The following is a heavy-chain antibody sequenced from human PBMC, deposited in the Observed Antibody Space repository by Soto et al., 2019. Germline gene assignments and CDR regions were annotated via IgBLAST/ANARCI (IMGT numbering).Heavy chain of an antibody. CDR3: ARDSPPVDY. CDR2: ISAYNGNT. V-gene: IGHV1-18*01. Sequence: QVQLVQSGAEVKKPGASVKVSCKASGYTFSSYGISWVRQAPGQGLEWMGWISAYNGNTKYAQKTQRXXTXTPDTSTSTAYMELRSLRSDDTAVYYCARDSPPVDYWGQGTLVTVSS. CDR1: GYTFSSYG. J-gene: IGHJ4*02.